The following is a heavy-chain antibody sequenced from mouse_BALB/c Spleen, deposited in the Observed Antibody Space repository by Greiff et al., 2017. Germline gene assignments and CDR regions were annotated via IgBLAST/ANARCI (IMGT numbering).Heavy chain of an antibody. CDR2: IWGDGST. CDR1: GFSLTGYG. V-gene: IGHV2-6-7*01. D-gene: IGHD2-2*01. J-gene: IGHJ4*01. CDR3: ARFYYGYDGGDYYAMDY. Sequence: QVQLKESGPGLVAPSQSLSITCTVSGFSLTGYGVNWVRQPPGKGLEWLGMIWGDGSTDYNSALKSRLSISKDNSKSQVFLKMNSLQTDDTARYYCARFYYGYDGGDYYAMDYWGQGTSVTVSP.